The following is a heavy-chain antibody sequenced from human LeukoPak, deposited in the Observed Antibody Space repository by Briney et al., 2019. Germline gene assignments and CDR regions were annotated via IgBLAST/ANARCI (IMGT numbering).Heavy chain of an antibody. CDR3: ARGDSSRPSKYYYYMDV. CDR2: ISSSSSTI. D-gene: IGHD6-13*01. J-gene: IGHJ6*03. Sequence: GGSLRLPCAASGFTFSSYSMNWVRQAPGKGLEWVSYISSSSSTIYYADSVKGRFTISRDNAKNSLYLQMNSLRAEDTAVYYCARGDSSRPSKYYYYMDVWGKGTTVTVSS. CDR1: GFTFSSYS. V-gene: IGHV3-48*04.